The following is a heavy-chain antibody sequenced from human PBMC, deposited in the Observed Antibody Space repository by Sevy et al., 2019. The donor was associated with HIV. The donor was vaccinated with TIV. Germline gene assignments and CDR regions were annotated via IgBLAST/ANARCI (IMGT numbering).Heavy chain of an antibody. CDR3: ARENRRWPQYQYHGMDV. V-gene: IGHV3-7*01. CDR1: GFTFTSYW. CDR2: IKEDGVET. Sequence: QLGGSLRLSCAGSGFTFTSYWMSWVRQAPGKGLEWVANIKEDGVETNYVDSVRGRVTISRDNGKKSAYLQMNSLRAEDTAVYYCARENRRWPQYQYHGMDVWGQGTTVTVSS. J-gene: IGHJ6*02. D-gene: IGHD2-15*01.